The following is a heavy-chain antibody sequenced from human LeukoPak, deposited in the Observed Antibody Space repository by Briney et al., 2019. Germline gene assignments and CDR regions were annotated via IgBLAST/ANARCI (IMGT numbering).Heavy chain of an antibody. Sequence: GASVKVSCQASGYTFTGYYMHWVRQAPGQGLEWMGWINPNSGGTNYAQKFQGRVTMTRDTSISTAYMELSRLRSDDTAVYYCARDLLTAAGGGYWGQGTLVTVSS. CDR3: ARDLLTAAGGGY. CDR1: GYTFTGYY. D-gene: IGHD6-13*01. CDR2: INPNSGGT. J-gene: IGHJ4*02. V-gene: IGHV1-2*02.